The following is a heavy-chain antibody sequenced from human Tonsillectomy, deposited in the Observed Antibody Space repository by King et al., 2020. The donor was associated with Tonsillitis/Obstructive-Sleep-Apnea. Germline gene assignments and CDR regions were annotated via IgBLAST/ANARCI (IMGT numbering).Heavy chain of an antibody. Sequence: ITLKESGPALVKPTQTLTLTCTFSGFSLSTSGVVVGWIRQPPGKALEWLALIYWDDDKRYSPSLKSRLTITKDTSKDQVVLTMNNMDPVDTATYYCPHAVNDFWSGSPHYFDYWGQGTLVTVSS. CDR1: GFSLSTSGVV. J-gene: IGHJ4*02. V-gene: IGHV2-5*02. D-gene: IGHD3-3*01. CDR3: PHAVNDFWSGSPHYFDY. CDR2: IYWDDDK.